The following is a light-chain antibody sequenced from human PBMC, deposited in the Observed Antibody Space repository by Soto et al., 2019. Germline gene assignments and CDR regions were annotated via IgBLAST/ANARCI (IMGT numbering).Light chain of an antibody. CDR3: SSYTSSHTVV. V-gene: IGLV2-14*01. J-gene: IGLJ2*01. CDR2: EVS. CDR1: SSDIGGYNY. Sequence: QSVLTQPASVSGSPVQSIIISCTGTSSDIGGYNYVSWYQQHPGKAPKLMIYEVSNRPSGVSNRFSGSKSGNTASLTISGLQAEDEADYYCSSYTSSHTVVFGGGTQLTVL.